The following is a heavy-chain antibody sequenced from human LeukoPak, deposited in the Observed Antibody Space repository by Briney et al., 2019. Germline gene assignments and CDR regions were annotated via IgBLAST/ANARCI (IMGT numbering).Heavy chain of an antibody. CDR1: GFTFSSYE. V-gene: IGHV3-48*03. Sequence: GGSLRLSCAASGFTFSSYEMNWVRQAPGKGLEWVSYISSSGSTIYYADSVKGRFTISRDNAKNSLYLQMSSLRAEDTAVYYCARGTYAFDIWGQGTMVTVSS. CDR2: ISSSGSTI. J-gene: IGHJ3*02. CDR3: ARGTYAFDI.